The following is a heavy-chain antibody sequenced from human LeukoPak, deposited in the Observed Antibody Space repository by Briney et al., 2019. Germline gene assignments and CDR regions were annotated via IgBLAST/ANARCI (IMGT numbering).Heavy chain of an antibody. J-gene: IGHJ4*02. CDR1: GFSFSNYG. CDR2: ISGSGGST. CDR3: AKAFSYSSSSNFDY. Sequence: GGSLRLSCAASGFSFSNYGMSWVRQAPGKGPEWVSGISGSGGSTYYADSVKGRLTISRDNPKNTLYVQMNSLRAEDTAIYYCAKAFSYSSSSNFDYWGQGTLVTVSS. V-gene: IGHV3-23*01. D-gene: IGHD6-6*01.